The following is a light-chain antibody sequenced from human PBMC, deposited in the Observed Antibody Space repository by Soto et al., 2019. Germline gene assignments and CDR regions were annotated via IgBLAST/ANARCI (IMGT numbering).Light chain of an antibody. CDR1: QSISPW. CDR2: KAS. Sequence: DIQMTQSPSTLSASVGDRVTITCRASQSISPWLAWYQQKPGKAPNLLIYKASSLESGIPSRFSGSGSGTEFTLTISSLQPDDFATYYCQQYHTYWTFGQGTKVEIK. CDR3: QQYHTYWT. V-gene: IGKV1-5*03. J-gene: IGKJ1*01.